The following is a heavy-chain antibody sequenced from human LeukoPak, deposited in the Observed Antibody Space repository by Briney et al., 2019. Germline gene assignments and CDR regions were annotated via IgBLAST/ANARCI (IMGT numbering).Heavy chain of an antibody. CDR1: GGSISSSY. D-gene: IGHD6-19*01. CDR2: IYYSGST. Sequence: SETLSLTCTVSGGSISSSYWSWIRQPPGKGLERIGYIYYSGSTNSNPSLKSRVTISVDTSKNQFSLKLTSVTAADTAVYYCARGGYSSGWYVFDYWGQGTLVTVSS. CDR3: ARGGYSSGWYVFDY. J-gene: IGHJ4*02. V-gene: IGHV4-59*01.